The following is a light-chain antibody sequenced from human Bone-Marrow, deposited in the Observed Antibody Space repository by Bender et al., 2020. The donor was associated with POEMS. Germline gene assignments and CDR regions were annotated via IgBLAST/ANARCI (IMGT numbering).Light chain of an antibody. CDR1: SSNIGAHA. Sequence: QPVLTQLPSASGTPGQRVTISCSGGSSNIGAHALNWYQHLPGTAPKLLIYSSHRRPSEVPDRFSGSRSGTSASLAISGLQSEDEADYYCAVWDDSLNGWVFGGGTKLTVL. CDR3: AVWDDSLNGWV. CDR2: SSH. J-gene: IGLJ3*02. V-gene: IGLV1-44*01.